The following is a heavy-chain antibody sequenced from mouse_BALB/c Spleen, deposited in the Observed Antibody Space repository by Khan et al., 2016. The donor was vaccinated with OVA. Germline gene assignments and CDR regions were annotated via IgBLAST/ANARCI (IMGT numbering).Heavy chain of an antibody. CDR3: ACELRGFAY. CDR1: GDSITSGY. Sequence: EMQLQESGPSLVKPSQTLSLTCSVTGDSITSGYWNWIRKFPGNKLEYMGYISYSGNSYYNPSLKSRISVTRDTSKTQYYLQLNSVTTEDTATYYCACELRGFAYWGQGTLVTVSA. J-gene: IGHJ3*01. V-gene: IGHV3-8*02. D-gene: IGHD1-1*01. CDR2: ISYSGNS.